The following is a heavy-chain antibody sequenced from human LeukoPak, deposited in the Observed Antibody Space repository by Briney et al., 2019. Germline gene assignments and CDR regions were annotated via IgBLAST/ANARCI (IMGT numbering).Heavy chain of an antibody. D-gene: IGHD6-13*01. Sequence: GGSLRLSCAASGFTFSTYAMSWVRQAPGKGLEWVSAISGSGGSTYYADSVKGRFTISRDNSKNTLYLQMNSLRAEDTSIYFCAKALEQETVIALDSWGQGTLVTVPS. CDR2: ISGSGGST. CDR1: GFTFSTYA. V-gene: IGHV3-23*01. CDR3: AKALEQETVIALDS. J-gene: IGHJ4*02.